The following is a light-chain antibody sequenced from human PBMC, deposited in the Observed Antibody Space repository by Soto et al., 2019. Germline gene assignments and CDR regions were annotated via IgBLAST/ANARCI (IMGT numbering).Light chain of an antibody. Sequence: QSVLTQPASVSGSPVQSISISCTGTSSDVGGYNYVSWYQQHPGKAPKLIIFEVSYRTSGISNRFSASTSGDTASLTISGLQADAEADYYCCSYTDSRTHIFGSGTKVTVL. V-gene: IGLV2-14*01. CDR1: SSDVGGYNY. CDR3: CSYTDSRTHI. J-gene: IGLJ1*01. CDR2: EVS.